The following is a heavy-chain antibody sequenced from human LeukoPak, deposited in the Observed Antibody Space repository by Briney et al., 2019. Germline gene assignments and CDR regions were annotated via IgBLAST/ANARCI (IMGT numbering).Heavy chain of an antibody. CDR3: ARGSPSGFWSGYYSQIDAFDI. CDR1: GYTFTGYY. D-gene: IGHD3-3*01. V-gene: IGHV1-2*02. Sequence: GASVKVSCKASGYTFTGYYMHWVRRAPGQGLEWMGWINPNSGGTNYAQKFQGRVTMTRDTSISTAYMELSRLRSDDTAVYYCARGSPSGFWSGYYSQIDAFDIWGQGTMVTVSS. J-gene: IGHJ3*02. CDR2: INPNSGGT.